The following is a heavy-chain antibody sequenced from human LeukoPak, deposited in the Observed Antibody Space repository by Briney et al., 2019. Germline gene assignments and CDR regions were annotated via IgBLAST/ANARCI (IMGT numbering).Heavy chain of an antibody. CDR1: GYTFTDYY. Sequence: SVKVSCKASGYTFTDYYIHWVRQAPGQGLEWMGGIIPIFDTANYAQKFQGRVTITTDESTSTAYMELSSLRSEDTAVYYCARSLTPYYDFWSGYFDDFRWFDPWGQGTLVTVSS. CDR3: ARSLTPYYDFWSGYFDDFRWFDP. J-gene: IGHJ5*02. CDR2: IIPIFDTA. D-gene: IGHD3-3*01. V-gene: IGHV1-69*05.